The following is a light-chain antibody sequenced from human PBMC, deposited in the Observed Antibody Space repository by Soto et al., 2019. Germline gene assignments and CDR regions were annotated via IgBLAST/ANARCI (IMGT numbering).Light chain of an antibody. V-gene: IGKV3-15*01. CDR2: AAS. Sequence: EIVLTQSPGTLSLSPGERATLSCRASQSVSGNLAWYQQKPGQAPRLLIYAASTRATGIPGRFSGSGYETEFTLTISSLQSEDFAVYYCQQYNSWPLTFGGGTKVDIK. J-gene: IGKJ4*01. CDR3: QQYNSWPLT. CDR1: QSVSGN.